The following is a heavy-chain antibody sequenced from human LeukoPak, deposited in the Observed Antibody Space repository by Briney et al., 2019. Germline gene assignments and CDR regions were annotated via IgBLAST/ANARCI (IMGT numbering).Heavy chain of an antibody. CDR1: GXXLXXXX. CDR3: ARLVDSSSWPDI. J-gene: IGHJ4*02. D-gene: IGHD6-13*01. Sequence: GESLKISCQSSGXXLXXXXXGXXXXMPXXXLXWXXIISPGDYDTRYSPSFQGQVTISADKSIGTAFLQWSSLKASDTAMXYCARLVDSSSWPDIWGQGTLVTVSS. V-gene: IGHV5-51*01. CDR2: ISPGDYDT.